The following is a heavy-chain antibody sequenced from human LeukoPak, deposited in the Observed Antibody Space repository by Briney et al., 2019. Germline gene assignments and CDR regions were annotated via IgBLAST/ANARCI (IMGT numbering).Heavy chain of an antibody. CDR3: ARDLRL. Sequence: GGSLRLSCAASGFTFSNYNMNWVRQAPGKGLEWVSSISSGSNYIYYADSVKGRFTISRDNAKNSLYLQMNSLRADDAAVYYCARDLRLWGQGTLVTVSS. CDR2: ISSGSNYI. V-gene: IGHV3-21*01. J-gene: IGHJ4*02. CDR1: GFTFSNYN.